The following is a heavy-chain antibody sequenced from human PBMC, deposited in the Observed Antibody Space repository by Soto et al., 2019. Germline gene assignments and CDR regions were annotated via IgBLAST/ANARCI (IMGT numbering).Heavy chain of an antibody. V-gene: IGHV4-30-2*01. Sequence: SETLSLTCAVSGGSISSGGYSWSWIRQPPGKGLEWIGYIYHSGSTYYDPSLKSRVTISVDRSKNQFSLKLSSVTAADTAVYYCARGIGYCSGGSCASVAYYFVYWGQGTLVTVS. D-gene: IGHD2-15*01. CDR1: GGSISSGGYS. J-gene: IGHJ4*02. CDR3: ARGIGYCSGGSCASVAYYFVY. CDR2: IYHSGST.